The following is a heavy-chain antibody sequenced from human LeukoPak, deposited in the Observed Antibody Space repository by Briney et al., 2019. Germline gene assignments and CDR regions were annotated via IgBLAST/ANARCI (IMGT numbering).Heavy chain of an antibody. Sequence: GGSLRLSCTASGFTFSTYTMNWVRQAPGKGLEWVSSISSSSYYIYYADSVKGRFTISRDNAKNSLFLQMNSLRAEDTAVYYCGAAYSGSSPFDYWGQGTLVPVSS. J-gene: IGHJ4*02. CDR1: GFTFSTYT. CDR2: ISSSSYYI. V-gene: IGHV3-21*01. CDR3: GAAYSGSSPFDY. D-gene: IGHD1-26*01.